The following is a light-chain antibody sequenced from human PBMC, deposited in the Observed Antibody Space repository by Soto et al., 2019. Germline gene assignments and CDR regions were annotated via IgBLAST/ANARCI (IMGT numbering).Light chain of an antibody. J-gene: IGLJ2*01. CDR3: KSYDGILGGSIL. Sequence: QSVLAQPPSVSGAPGQTITISCTGTRSNIGAAYYVHWYQQFPGTAPKLLIYDTSNRPSGVPDRFSASRSGLSAYLVITGLQADDEAVYYCKSYDGILGGSILFGGGTKPTVL. CDR2: DTS. CDR1: RSNIGAAYY. V-gene: IGLV1-40*01.